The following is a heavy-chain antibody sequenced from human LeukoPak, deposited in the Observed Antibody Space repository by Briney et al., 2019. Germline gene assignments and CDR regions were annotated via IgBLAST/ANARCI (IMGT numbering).Heavy chain of an antibody. CDR2: IYYSGST. V-gene: IGHV4-59*01. Sequence: SETLSLTCTVSGGSISSYYWSWIRQPPGKGLEWIGYIYYSGSTHYNPSLKSRVTISVDTSKNQFSLNVSSVTAADTAVYYCASTRAVGEYYYGSGPFDYGGEGTLVTVSS. CDR1: GGSISSYY. J-gene: IGHJ4*02. D-gene: IGHD3-10*01. CDR3: ASTRAVGEYYYGSGPFDY.